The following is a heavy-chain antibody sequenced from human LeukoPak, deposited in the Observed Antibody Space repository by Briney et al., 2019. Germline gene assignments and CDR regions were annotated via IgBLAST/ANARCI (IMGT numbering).Heavy chain of an antibody. CDR3: TYDSRGYSFDY. J-gene: IGHJ4*02. CDR2: ISSDGSLK. Sequence: PGGSLRLSCAASGFTLSSYAMHWVRQAPGKGLEWVAVISSDGSLKYYADSLKGLFTISRDNSKNTLYLQVNSLRPEDTAVYYCTYDSRGYSFDYWGQGTLVIVSS. CDR1: GFTLSSYA. V-gene: IGHV3-30*04. D-gene: IGHD3-22*01.